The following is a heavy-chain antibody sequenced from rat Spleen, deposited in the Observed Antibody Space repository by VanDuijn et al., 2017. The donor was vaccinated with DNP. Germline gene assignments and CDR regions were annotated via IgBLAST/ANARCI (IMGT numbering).Heavy chain of an antibody. CDR3: ATSTGAY. D-gene: IGHD1-2*01. Sequence: EVQLQESGPGLVKPSQSLSLTCSVTGYSITSSYRWNWIRKFPGNKLEWMGSVNSAGTTNYNPSLKSRISITRDTSKNQLFLQVNSVTTEDTATYYCATSTGAYWGQGTLVTVSS. CDR2: VNSAGTT. J-gene: IGHJ3*01. V-gene: IGHV3-3*01. CDR1: GYSITSSYR.